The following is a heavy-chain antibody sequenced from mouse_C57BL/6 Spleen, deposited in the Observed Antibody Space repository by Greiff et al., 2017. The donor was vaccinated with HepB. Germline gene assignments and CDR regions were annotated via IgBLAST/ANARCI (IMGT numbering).Heavy chain of an antibody. CDR1: GFTFSSYA. D-gene: IGHD2-3*01. Sequence: EVKLMESGGGLVKPGGSLKLSCAASGFTFSSYAMSWVRQTPEKRLEWVATISDGGSYTYYPANVKGRFTISRDNAKDNLYLQMSHLKSEDTAMYYCARADCYYPHYYAMDYWGQGTSVTVSS. CDR2: ISDGGSYT. CDR3: ARADCYYPHYYAMDY. V-gene: IGHV5-4*03. J-gene: IGHJ4*01.